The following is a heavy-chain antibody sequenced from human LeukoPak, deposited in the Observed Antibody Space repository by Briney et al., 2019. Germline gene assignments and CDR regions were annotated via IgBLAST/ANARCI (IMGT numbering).Heavy chain of an antibody. CDR1: GGSFSGYY. D-gene: IGHD3-22*01. Sequence: SETLSLTCAVYGGSFSGYYWSWTRQPPGKGLEWIGEINHSGSTNYNPSLKSRVTISVDTSKNQFSLKLSSVTAADTAVYYCARVWYYYDSSGYYYVGVSDAFDIWGQGTMVTVSS. V-gene: IGHV4-34*01. CDR2: INHSGST. CDR3: ARVWYYYDSSGYYYVGVSDAFDI. J-gene: IGHJ3*02.